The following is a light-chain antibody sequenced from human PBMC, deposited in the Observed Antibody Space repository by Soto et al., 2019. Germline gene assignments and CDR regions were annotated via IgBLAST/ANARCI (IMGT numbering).Light chain of an antibody. Sequence: DIVMTQSPATLSVSPGERATLSCRASQSVFSSLVWYQQKPGQAPRLLIYGAATRATGIPARFSGSGSGTEFTLTISSLQSEDFAVYFCQQYHNWPAFGQGTKV. CDR1: QSVFSS. J-gene: IGKJ1*01. CDR2: GAA. CDR3: QQYHNWPA. V-gene: IGKV3-15*01.